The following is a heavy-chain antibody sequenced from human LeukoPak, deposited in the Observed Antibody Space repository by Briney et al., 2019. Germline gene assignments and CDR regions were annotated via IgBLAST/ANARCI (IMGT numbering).Heavy chain of an antibody. J-gene: IGHJ6*02. V-gene: IGHV3-30*03. CDR3: ARDFGGMDV. CDR2: ISYDGNNK. CDR1: GFTFSSYD. Sequence: PGRSLRLSCAASGFTFSSYDMHWVRQAPGKGLEWVAVISYDGNNKYYEDSVKGRFTVSRDNSKNTLYLQMDSLRAEDTAVYYCARDFGGMDVWGQGTTVTVSS. D-gene: IGHD3-10*01.